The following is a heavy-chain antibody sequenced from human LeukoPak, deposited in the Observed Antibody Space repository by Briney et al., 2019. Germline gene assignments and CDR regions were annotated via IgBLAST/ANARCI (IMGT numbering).Heavy chain of an antibody. CDR1: GFTFSSYA. V-gene: IGHV3-23*01. J-gene: IGHJ4*02. CDR3: AKDFVSSSGWYSDY. CDR2: ISGSAVST. D-gene: IGHD6-19*01. Sequence: PGGSLRLSCAASGFTFSSYAMSWVRQAPGKGLEWVSAISGSAVSTYYADSVKGRFTVSRDNSKNTLYLQMNSLRAEDTAVYYCAKDFVSSSGWYSDYWGQGTLVTVSS.